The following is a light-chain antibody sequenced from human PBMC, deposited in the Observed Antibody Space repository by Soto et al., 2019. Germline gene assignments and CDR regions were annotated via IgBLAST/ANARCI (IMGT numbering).Light chain of an antibody. J-gene: IGKJ1*01. V-gene: IGKV1-27*01. CDR1: QGIANY. Sequence: DIPMTQSPSSLSASVGDRVTITCRASQGIANYLAWYQHKPGKVPNLLIYAASTLQSGVPSRFSDGGSGTDFTLTICSLQPEDVATYYCQKYNTAPRTFGHGTKVEIK. CDR3: QKYNTAPRT. CDR2: AAS.